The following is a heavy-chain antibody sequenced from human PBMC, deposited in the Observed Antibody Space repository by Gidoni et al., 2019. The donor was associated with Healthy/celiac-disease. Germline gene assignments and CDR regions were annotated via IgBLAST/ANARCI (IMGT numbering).Heavy chain of an antibody. V-gene: IGHV4-34*01. D-gene: IGHD3-10*01. Sequence: VQLQQWGAGLLKPSETLSLTCAVYGGSFSGYYWSWIRQPPGKGLEWIGEINHSGSTNYNPSLKSRVTISVDTSKNQFSLKLSSVTAADTAVYYCARDFYGSGSYGDYWGQGTLVTVSS. J-gene: IGHJ4*02. CDR2: INHSGST. CDR3: ARDFYGSGSYGDY. CDR1: GGSFSGYY.